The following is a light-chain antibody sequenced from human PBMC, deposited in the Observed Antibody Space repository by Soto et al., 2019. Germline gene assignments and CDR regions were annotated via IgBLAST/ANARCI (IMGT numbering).Light chain of an antibody. CDR1: SSDVGGYNY. CDR2: DVS. J-gene: IGLJ2*01. Sequence: QSVLTQPASVPGSPGQSITISCTGTSSDVGGYNYVSWYQQHPGKAPKLMIYDVSNRPSGVSNRFSGSKSGNTASLTISGLQAEDEADYYCSSYTSSSPVVFGGGTKLTVL. CDR3: SSYTSSSPVV. V-gene: IGLV2-14*01.